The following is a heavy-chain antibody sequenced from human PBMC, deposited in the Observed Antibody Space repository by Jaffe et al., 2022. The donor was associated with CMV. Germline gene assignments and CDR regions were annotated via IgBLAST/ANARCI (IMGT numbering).Heavy chain of an antibody. D-gene: IGHD2-15*01. J-gene: IGHJ6*03. V-gene: IGHV4-59*01. CDR3: ARNRWGQWWELAGPHFFYLDV. CDR1: GDSIDPSY. CDR2: IYYTGSP. Sequence: QVQLQESGPGLVKPSETLSLTCTVSGDSIDPSYWSWIRQSPGKGLEWIAYIYYTGSPEYNPSFKSRATISVDRSKKQFSLNLNSVTAADTAVYYCARNRWGQWWELAGPHFFYLDVWGKGTPVTVSS.